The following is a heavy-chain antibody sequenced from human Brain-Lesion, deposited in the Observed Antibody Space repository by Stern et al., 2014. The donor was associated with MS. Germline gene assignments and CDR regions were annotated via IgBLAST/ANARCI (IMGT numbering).Heavy chain of an antibody. D-gene: IGHD1-26*01. CDR1: GYTLTELS. J-gene: IGHJ4*02. CDR2: FDPEDGET. V-gene: IGHV1-24*01. Sequence: MQLAESGAEVKKPGASVKVSCKVSGYTLTELSMHWARQAPRKGLEWMGGFDPEDGETIYAQKFQGRVTMTEDTSTDTAYMELSSLRSEDTAVYYCATLSPGAGGNYYRHFDYWGQGTLVTVSS. CDR3: ATLSPGAGGNYYRHFDY.